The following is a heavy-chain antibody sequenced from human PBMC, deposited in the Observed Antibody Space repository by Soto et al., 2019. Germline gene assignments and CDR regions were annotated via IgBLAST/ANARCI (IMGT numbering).Heavy chain of an antibody. CDR3: AKISSSSWYYFDY. V-gene: IGHV3-23*01. D-gene: IGHD6-13*01. CDR1: GFTFSSYA. CDR2: ISGSGGST. Sequence: GGSLRLSCSASGFTFSSYAMSWVRQAPGKGLEWVSAISGSGGSTYYADSVKGRFTISRDNSKNTLYLQMNSLRAEDTAVYYCAKISSSSWYYFDYWGQGTLVTVSS. J-gene: IGHJ4*02.